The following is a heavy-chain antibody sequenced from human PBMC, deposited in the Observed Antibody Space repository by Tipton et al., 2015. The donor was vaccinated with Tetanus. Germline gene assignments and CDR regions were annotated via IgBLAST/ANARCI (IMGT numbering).Heavy chain of an antibody. D-gene: IGHD5-12*01. Sequence: SLRLSCAASGFTFSSYSMNWVRQAPGKGLEWVSYISSSSTIYYADSVKGRFTISRDNAKNSLYLQMNSLRAEDTAVYYCAREPYGGYAGFDYWGQGTLVTVSS. CDR3: AREPYGGYAGFDY. CDR1: GFTFSSYS. V-gene: IGHV3-48*01. J-gene: IGHJ4*02. CDR2: ISSSSTI.